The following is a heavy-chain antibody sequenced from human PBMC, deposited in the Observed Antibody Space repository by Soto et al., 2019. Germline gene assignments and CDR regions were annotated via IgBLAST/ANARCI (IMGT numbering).Heavy chain of an antibody. CDR1: GGSVNSGHYY. CDR2: IYYSGST. V-gene: IGHV4-61*01. CDR3: ARESSLLLADSGKRLDP. Sequence: QVQLQESGPGLAKPSETLSLTCSVSGGSVNSGHYYWNWIRQPPGKGLEWIGYIYYSGSTNYNPSLKSRVTMSLDTSRNQFSLKLSSVTAADTAVYYCARESSLLLADSGKRLDPWGQGTLVTVSS. D-gene: IGHD3-10*01. J-gene: IGHJ5*02.